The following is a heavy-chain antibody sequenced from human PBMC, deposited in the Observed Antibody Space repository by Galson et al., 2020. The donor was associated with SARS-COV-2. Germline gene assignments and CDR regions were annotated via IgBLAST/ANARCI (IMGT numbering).Heavy chain of an antibody. D-gene: IGHD2-2*01. CDR3: ARPGCSTISCADFDS. V-gene: IGHV5-10-1*01. Sequence: HGESLKISCQGSGYGFTNYWINWVRQMPGKGLEWMGRIDPGDSYINYSPSFQGHVTISADKSINTAYLQWSSLKASDTAIYYCARPGCSTISCADFDSWGQGTLVTVSS. CDR2: IDPGDSYI. J-gene: IGHJ4*02. CDR1: GYGFTNYW.